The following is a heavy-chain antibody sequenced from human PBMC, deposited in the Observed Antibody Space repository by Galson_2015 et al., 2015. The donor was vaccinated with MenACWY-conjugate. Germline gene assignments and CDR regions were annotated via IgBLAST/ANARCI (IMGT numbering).Heavy chain of an antibody. CDR1: GFTFSSYA. V-gene: IGHV3-30*04. D-gene: IGHD3-9*01. Sequence: SLRLSCAASGFTFSSYAMHWVRQAPGKGLEWVAVISYDGSNKYYADSVKGRFTISRDNSKNTLYLQMNSLRAEDTAVYYCASPALTGCYWSVHLFDYWGQGTLVTVSS. CDR2: ISYDGSNK. CDR3: ASPALTGCYWSVHLFDY. J-gene: IGHJ4*02.